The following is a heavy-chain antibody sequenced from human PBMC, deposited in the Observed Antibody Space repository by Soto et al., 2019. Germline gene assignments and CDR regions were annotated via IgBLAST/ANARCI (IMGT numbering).Heavy chain of an antibody. D-gene: IGHD6-13*01. CDR1: GYTFTSYG. CDR3: ARGAAAAGTVNYYYYYGMDV. J-gene: IGHJ6*02. V-gene: IGHV1-18*04. Sequence: QVQLVQSGAEVKKPGASVKVSCKASGYTFTSYGISWVRQAPGQGLEWMGWISAYNGNTNYAQKLQGRVTMTTDTSTSTAYREVRSLRSDDTAEYYCARGAAAAGTVNYYYYYGMDVWGQGTTVTVSS. CDR2: ISAYNGNT.